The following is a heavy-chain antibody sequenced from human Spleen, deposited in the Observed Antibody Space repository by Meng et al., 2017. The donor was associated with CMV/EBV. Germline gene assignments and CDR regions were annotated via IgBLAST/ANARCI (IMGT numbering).Heavy chain of an antibody. CDR2: IRYDGSNK. CDR3: AKDEGIVVVPPLY. D-gene: IGHD2-2*01. CDR1: EFSFSDYG. V-gene: IGHV3-30*02. Sequence: GGSLRLSCAASEFSFSDYGMHWVRQPPGKGLEWVAFIRYDGSNKYYADSVKGRFTISRDNSKNTLYLQMNSLRAEDTAVYYCAKDEGIVVVPPLYWGQGTLVTVSS. J-gene: IGHJ4*02.